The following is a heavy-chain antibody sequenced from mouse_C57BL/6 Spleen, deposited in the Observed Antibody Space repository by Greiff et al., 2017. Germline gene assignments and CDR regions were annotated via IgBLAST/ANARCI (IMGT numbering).Heavy chain of an antibody. Sequence: VQLQQSGAELVKPGASVKMSSKASGYTFTTYPIEWMKQNHGKSLEWIGNFHPYNDDTKYNEKFKGKATLTVEKSSSTVYLELSRLTSDDSAVDYGARPGDGYPAWFAYWGQGTLVTVSA. D-gene: IGHD2-3*01. CDR1: GYTFTTYP. CDR3: ARPGDGYPAWFAY. CDR2: FHPYNDDT. V-gene: IGHV1-47*01. J-gene: IGHJ3*01.